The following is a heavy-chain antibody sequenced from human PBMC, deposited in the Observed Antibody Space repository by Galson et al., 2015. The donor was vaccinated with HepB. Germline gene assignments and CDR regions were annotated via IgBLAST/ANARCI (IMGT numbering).Heavy chain of an antibody. J-gene: IGHJ6*02. V-gene: IGHV1-58*02. Sequence: SVKVSCKASGFTFRTSTIQWVRQARGQRPEWIGWIVVGSDKTNYAQKFHGRVTITRDMSTSTAYMEVTSLRSEDTTMYYCAATYDCTSASCPYFYYGVDTWGQGTTVTVSS. CDR1: GFTFRTST. CDR2: IVVGSDKT. CDR3: AATYDCTSASCPYFYYGVDT. D-gene: IGHD2-2*01.